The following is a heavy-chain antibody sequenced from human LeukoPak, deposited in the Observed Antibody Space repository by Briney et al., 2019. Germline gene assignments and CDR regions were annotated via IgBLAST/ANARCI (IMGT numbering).Heavy chain of an antibody. CDR3: ARHERDGSNHGGADY. V-gene: IGHV4-39*01. Sequence: SETLSLTCTVSGGSISSSSYYWGWIRQPPGKGLEWIGSIYYRGSTYYNPSLKSRVTISVDTSKNQFSLKLSSVTAADTAVYYCARHERDGSNHGGADYWGQGTLVTVSS. CDR2: IYYRGST. CDR1: GGSISSSSYY. J-gene: IGHJ4*02. D-gene: IGHD5-24*01.